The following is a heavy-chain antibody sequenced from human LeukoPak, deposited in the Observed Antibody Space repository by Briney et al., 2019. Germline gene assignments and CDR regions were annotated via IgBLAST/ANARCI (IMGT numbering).Heavy chain of an antibody. CDR2: TSGTTTNL. D-gene: IGHD1-1*01. Sequence: GGSLRLSCAASGFTFSRFSMGWVRQAPGKGLEWVALTSGTTTNLHYADSVTGRFIVSRDNFRSTLYLHMTSLRADDTALYYCAKEDERSRAPGQAFHFWGQGTMVTVS. J-gene: IGHJ3*01. V-gene: IGHV3-23*01. CDR3: AKEDERSRAPGQAFHF. CDR1: GFTFSRFS.